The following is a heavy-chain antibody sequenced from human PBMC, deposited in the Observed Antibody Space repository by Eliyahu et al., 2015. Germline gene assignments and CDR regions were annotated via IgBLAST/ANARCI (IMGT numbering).Heavy chain of an antibody. V-gene: IGHV4-34*01. D-gene: IGHD2-8*01. Sequence: QVRLQQWGAGLLKPSETLSRTCAXYGGSFXGXYWXWIRQPPGKGLEWIGEINHSGGTNYNPSLRSRVTMSVDTSKNQFSLKLSSVTAADTAVYYCARGVPGSCTNGVCSDNYLDYWGQGALVTVSS. CDR1: GGSFXGXY. CDR2: INHSGGT. CDR3: ARGVPGSCTNGVCSDNYLDY. J-gene: IGHJ4*02.